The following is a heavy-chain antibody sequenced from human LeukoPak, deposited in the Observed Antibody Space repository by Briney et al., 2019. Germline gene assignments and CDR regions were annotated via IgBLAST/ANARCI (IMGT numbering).Heavy chain of an antibody. Sequence: EASVKVSCKASGYTFTSYGISWVRQAPGQGLEWMGWISAYNGNTNYAQKLQGRVTMTTDTSTSTAYMELRSLRSDDTAVYYCARDQINYVWWSYPDYWGQGTLVTVSS. J-gene: IGHJ4*02. V-gene: IGHV1-18*01. CDR1: GYTFTSYG. D-gene: IGHD3-16*02. CDR2: ISAYNGNT. CDR3: ARDQINYVWWSYPDY.